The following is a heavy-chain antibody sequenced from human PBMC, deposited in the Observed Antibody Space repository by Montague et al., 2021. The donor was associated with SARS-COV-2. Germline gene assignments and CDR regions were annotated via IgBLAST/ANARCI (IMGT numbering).Heavy chain of an antibody. CDR2: INWNGGST. D-gene: IGHD3-10*01. CDR1: GFTFGDYG. Sequence: SLRLSCAASGFTFGDYGMSWVRQAPGEGLEWVSGINWNGGSTGYADSVKGRFTISRDNAKNSLYLQMNSLRAEDTALYYCAGDLEWFGEFVDAFDIWGQGTMVTVSS. V-gene: IGHV3-20*04. CDR3: AGDLEWFGEFVDAFDI. J-gene: IGHJ3*02.